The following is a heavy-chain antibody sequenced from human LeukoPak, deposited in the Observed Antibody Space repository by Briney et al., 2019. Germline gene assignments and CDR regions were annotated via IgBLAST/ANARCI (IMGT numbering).Heavy chain of an antibody. CDR3: ARPYSSGWYY. Sequence: SETLSLTCTVSGGSISSYYWSWIRQPPGKGLEWIGSIYYSGSTYYNPSLKSRVTISVDTSKNQFSLKLSSVTAADTAVYYCARPYSSGWYYWGQGTLVTVSS. D-gene: IGHD6-19*01. J-gene: IGHJ4*02. CDR1: GGSISSYY. CDR2: IYYSGST. V-gene: IGHV4-39*01.